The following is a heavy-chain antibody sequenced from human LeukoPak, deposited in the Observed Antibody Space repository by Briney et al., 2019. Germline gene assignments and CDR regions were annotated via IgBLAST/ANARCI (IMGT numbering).Heavy chain of an antibody. CDR3: AKDYSSSPVYYYYYYMDV. J-gene: IGHJ6*03. CDR1: GFTFSSYA. CDR2: VSGSGGST. Sequence: GGSLRLSCAASGFTFSSYAMSWVRQAPGKGLEWVSAVSGSGGSTYYADSVKGRFTISRDNSKNTLYLQMNSLRAVDTAVYYCAKDYSSSPVYYYYYYMDVRGKGTTVTVSS. V-gene: IGHV3-23*01. D-gene: IGHD6-6*01.